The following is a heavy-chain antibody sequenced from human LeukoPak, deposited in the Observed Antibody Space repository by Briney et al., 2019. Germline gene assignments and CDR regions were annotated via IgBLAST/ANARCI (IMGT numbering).Heavy chain of an antibody. D-gene: IGHD3-10*01. V-gene: IGHV3-30*04. CDR3: ARDPWYSSPLWFGELFYFDY. CDR2: ISYDGSNN. CDR1: GFTFSSYA. J-gene: IGHJ4*02. Sequence: GGSLRLSCAASGFTFSSYAMHWVSQAPGKGLEWVAVISYDGSNNYYADSVKGRFTISRDNSKNTLYLQMNSLRAEDSAVYYCARDPWYSSPLWFGELFYFDYWGQGTLVTVSS.